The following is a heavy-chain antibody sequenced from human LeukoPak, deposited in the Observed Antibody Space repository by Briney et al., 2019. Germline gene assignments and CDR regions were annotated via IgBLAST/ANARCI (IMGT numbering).Heavy chain of an antibody. J-gene: IGHJ6*04. CDR3: AELGITMIGGV. Sequence: GGSLRLSCAAAGFTFNGYWMTWVRQAPGKGLEWVASIKQDGSEKYYVDSVKGRFTISRDNAKNSLYLQMNSLRAEDTAVYYCAELGITMIGGVWGKGTTVTISS. V-gene: IGHV3-7*01. CDR2: IKQDGSEK. D-gene: IGHD3-10*02. CDR1: GFTFNGYW.